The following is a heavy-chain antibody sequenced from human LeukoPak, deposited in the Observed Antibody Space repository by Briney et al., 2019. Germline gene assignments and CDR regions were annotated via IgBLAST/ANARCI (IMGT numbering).Heavy chain of an antibody. V-gene: IGHV1-2*02. J-gene: IGHJ4*02. Sequence: EASVKVSCKASGYTFSGQYMHWVRPAPGQGLGWMGWIKPSRGATNYAQKVRGRVTVTRDTSNRTSYMELSRLRSDDTALYYCARCYYDSSGYYYFDYWGQGTLVTVSS. CDR3: ARCYYDSSGYYYFDY. CDR2: IKPSRGAT. D-gene: IGHD3-22*01. CDR1: GYTFSGQY.